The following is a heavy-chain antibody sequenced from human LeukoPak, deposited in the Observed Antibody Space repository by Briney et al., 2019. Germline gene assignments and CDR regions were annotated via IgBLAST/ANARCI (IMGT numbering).Heavy chain of an antibody. CDR3: ARHPIGYYGRNWYFDL. CDR2: IYPGDSGT. D-gene: IGHD2/OR15-2a*01. V-gene: IGHV5-51*01. CDR1: GYSFTSYW. Sequence: GESLQISCKGSGYSFTSYWIGWVRQMPGKGLEWMGIIYPGDSGTRYSPSFQGQVTISADKSISTAYLQWSSLKASDTAMYYCARHPIGYYGRNWYFDLWGRGTLVTVSS. J-gene: IGHJ2*01.